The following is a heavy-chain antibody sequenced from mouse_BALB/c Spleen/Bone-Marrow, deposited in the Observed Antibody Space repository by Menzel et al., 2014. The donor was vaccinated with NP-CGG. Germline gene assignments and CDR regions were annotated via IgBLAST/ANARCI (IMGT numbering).Heavy chain of an antibody. V-gene: IGHV5-6-2*01. CDR1: GFTFSSYY. CDR2: INSNGGST. CDR3: ARLGNDDAMDY. J-gene: IGHJ4*01. Sequence: DVKLVESGGGLVKLGGSLKLSCAASGFTFSSYYMSWVRQTPEKRLELVAAINSNGGSTYYPDTVKGRFTISRDNAKNTLYLQMSSLKSEDTALYYCARLGNDDAMDYWGQGTSVTDSS. D-gene: IGHD2-12*01.